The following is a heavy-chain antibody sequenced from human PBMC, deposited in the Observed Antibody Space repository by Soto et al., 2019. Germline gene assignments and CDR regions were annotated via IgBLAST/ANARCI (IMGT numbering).Heavy chain of an antibody. CDR3: AADIEYSSSSGYYGMDV. CDR2: INPNSGDT. V-gene: IGHV1-2*02. D-gene: IGHD6-6*01. Sequence: ASVKVSCKASGYTFTGYYMHWVRQAPGQRLEWMGWINPNSGDTNYAQKFQGRVTITRDMSTSTAYMELSRLRSEDTAVYYCAADIEYSSSSGYYGMDVWGQGTTVTAP. CDR1: GYTFTGYY. J-gene: IGHJ6*02.